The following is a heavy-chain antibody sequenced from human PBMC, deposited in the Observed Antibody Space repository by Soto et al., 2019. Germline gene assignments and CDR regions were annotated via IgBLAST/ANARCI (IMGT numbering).Heavy chain of an antibody. Sequence: QVQLVQSGAEVRKRRSSVKVSCKAPGGTFSTYIISWVRQAPGHGLEWIGRIIPIPDITNYAQKFQGRVTVTADRSTSTAYMELTSLKSEDTAVYYCARDRITTRGDAFDLWGQGTMVTVSS. V-gene: IGHV1-69*08. CDR2: IIPIPDIT. CDR1: GGTFSTYI. J-gene: IGHJ3*01. D-gene: IGHD3-3*01. CDR3: ARDRITTRGDAFDL.